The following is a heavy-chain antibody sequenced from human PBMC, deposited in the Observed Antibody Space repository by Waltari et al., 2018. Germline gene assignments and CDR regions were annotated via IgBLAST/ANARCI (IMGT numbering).Heavy chain of an antibody. Sequence: QVQLVQSGAEVKKPGASVKVSCKATGYTFSGSHIHWLRQAPGQGLEWMGRIDPNSGGTDYARKCAGRVSMTRDTSISTAYVELSSLRSDDTAVYYCAAKGVVLPATYDYWGQGTLVTVSS. CDR2: IDPNSGGT. CDR3: AAKGVVLPATYDY. D-gene: IGHD2-15*01. CDR1: GYTFSGSH. V-gene: IGHV1-2*06. J-gene: IGHJ4*02.